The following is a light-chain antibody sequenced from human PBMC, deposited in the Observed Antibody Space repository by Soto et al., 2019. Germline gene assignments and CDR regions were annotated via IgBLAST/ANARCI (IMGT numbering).Light chain of an antibody. J-gene: IGKJ1*01. Sequence: DIQQTKCPSTLSATVGDRVTITCRASQSISSWLAWYQQKPGKAPKFLIYKTSNLESGVPSRFSGSGSGTEFTLTISSLQPDDFATYYCQYYNNYCWTFGQGTKVEIK. CDR1: QSISSW. V-gene: IGKV1-5*03. CDR2: KTS. CDR3: QYYNNYCWT.